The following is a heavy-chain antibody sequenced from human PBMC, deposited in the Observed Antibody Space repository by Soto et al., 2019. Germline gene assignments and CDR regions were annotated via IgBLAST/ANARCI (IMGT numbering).Heavy chain of an antibody. CDR1: GGSFSGYC. CDR2: INHSGST. J-gene: IGHJ4*02. V-gene: IGHV4-34*01. Sequence: PSETLSLTCAVYGGSFSGYCWSWIRQPPGKGLEWIGEINHSGSTNYNPSLKSRVTISVDTSKNQFSLKLSSVTAADTAVYYCANVVVVAATPGYFDYWGQETLVTVSS. CDR3: ANVVVVAATPGYFDY. D-gene: IGHD2-15*01.